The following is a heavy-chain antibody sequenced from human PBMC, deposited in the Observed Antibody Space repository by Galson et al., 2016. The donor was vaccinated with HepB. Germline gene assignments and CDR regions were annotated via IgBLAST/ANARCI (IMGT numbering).Heavy chain of an antibody. CDR3: AREAWWRGGDYYYALDV. V-gene: IGHV3-74*01. CDR1: GFNFRNYW. Sequence: SLRLSCAASGFNFRNYWMHWVRQAPGQGLVRVSSINTHGTSTSYADSVKGRFTLSRDNAENTLILLMDSLRAADTAVYYCAREAWWRGGDYYYALDVWGRGTTVTVSS. D-gene: IGHD2-15*01. CDR2: INTHGTST. J-gene: IGHJ6*04.